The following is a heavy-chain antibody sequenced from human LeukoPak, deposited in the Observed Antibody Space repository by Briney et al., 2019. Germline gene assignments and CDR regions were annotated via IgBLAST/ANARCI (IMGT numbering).Heavy chain of an antibody. CDR3: AKQPTSMVRGIIITDYYFDY. J-gene: IGHJ4*02. V-gene: IGHV5-51*01. CDR1: GYRFTTYW. Sequence: GESLKISCKGSGYRFTTYWIGWVRQMPGKGLEWMGIIYPGDSDPRHSPSFQGQVTISADESITTAYLQWSSLKASDTAMYYCAKQPTSMVRGIIITDYYFDYWGQGTLVTVSS. CDR2: IYPGDSDP. D-gene: IGHD3-10*01.